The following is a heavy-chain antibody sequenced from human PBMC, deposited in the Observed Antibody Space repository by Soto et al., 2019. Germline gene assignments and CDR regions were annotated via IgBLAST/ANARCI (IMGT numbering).Heavy chain of an antibody. CDR1: GDSISSSAYY. D-gene: IGHD4-17*01. Sequence: TLXLTCTVSGDSISSSAYYWGWIRHPPGKGLEWIGSTYYSGTTYYNPSLKSRVIISVNTSKIQFSLNLSSVTAADTAVYYCARQATANYGDYYFDYWGQGTLVTVSS. CDR2: TYYSGTT. J-gene: IGHJ4*02. V-gene: IGHV4-39*01. CDR3: ARQATANYGDYYFDY.